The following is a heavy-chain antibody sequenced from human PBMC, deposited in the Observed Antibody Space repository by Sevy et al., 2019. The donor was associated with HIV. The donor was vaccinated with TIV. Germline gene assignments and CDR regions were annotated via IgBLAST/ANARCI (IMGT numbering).Heavy chain of an antibody. D-gene: IGHD6-6*01. V-gene: IGHV3-30-3*01. CDR2: ISYHGNNR. CDR3: ARGLAALPGYYYGMDV. Sequence: GGSLRLSCAASGFTFSSYGVNWVRQAPGKGLEWVAVISYHGNNRYYADSVKGRFTISRDNSKNTLYLQMNSLRADDTAVYYCARGLAALPGYYYGMDVWGLGTTVTVSS. J-gene: IGHJ6*02. CDR1: GFTFSSYG.